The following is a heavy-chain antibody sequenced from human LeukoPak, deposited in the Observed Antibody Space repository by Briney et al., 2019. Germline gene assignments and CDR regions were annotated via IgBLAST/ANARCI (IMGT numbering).Heavy chain of an antibody. CDR3: ARGVVGANDYFYGMDV. J-gene: IGHJ6*02. CDR1: GYSFTSHW. V-gene: IGHV5-51*01. D-gene: IGHD1-26*01. Sequence: GESLQISCQGSGYSFTSHWIAWVRQMPGKGLEWMGIIYPGNPETRYSPSFQGQVTMSADKSIRTAYLQWSSLKASDTAIYYCARGVVGANDYFYGMDVWGQGTTVTVSS. CDR2: IYPGNPET.